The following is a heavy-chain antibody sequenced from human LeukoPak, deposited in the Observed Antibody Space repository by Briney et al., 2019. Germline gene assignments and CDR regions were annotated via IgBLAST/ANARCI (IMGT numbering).Heavy chain of an antibody. J-gene: IGHJ4*02. CDR2: YSGGGGSP. CDR1: IFILRSYA. V-gene: IGHV3-23*01. CDR3: AKGKVVPATIYDY. Sequence: GGSLRLSCAACIFILRSYAMRWARQAPGKGLVGVSGYSGGGGSPDYADSVKGRFTITRDNSKNTLYLQMNSLRAEDTAIYYCAKGKVVPATIYDYWGQGTLVTVSS. D-gene: IGHD2-2*02.